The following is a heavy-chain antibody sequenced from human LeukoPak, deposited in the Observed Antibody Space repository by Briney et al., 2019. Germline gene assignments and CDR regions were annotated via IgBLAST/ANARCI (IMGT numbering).Heavy chain of an antibody. J-gene: IGHJ4*02. CDR2: LGDNDGRT. CDR3: AKNGKDNYDMFFDY. CDR1: GFTFSNYA. D-gene: IGHD3-9*01. V-gene: IGHV3-23*01. Sequence: GGSLRLSCAASGFTFSNYAMNWVRQAPGKGLEWVSALGDNDGRTFYADSVKGRFTISRDNSENTLYLQMNSLRAEDTAIYYCAKNGKDNYDMFFDYWGQGTLVTVSS.